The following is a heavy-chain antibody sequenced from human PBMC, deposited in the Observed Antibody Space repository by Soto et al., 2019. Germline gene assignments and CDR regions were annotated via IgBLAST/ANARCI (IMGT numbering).Heavy chain of an antibody. Sequence: GWSLRLACAASGVTCTTYWMHWVRHAPGKWLVWVSRIKTDGSRPTSADSVEGRFTISRDNAKNTLYLQMNSLRVEDTAVYYCGRYRIACSGSCDNCGQGTLVTVSS. V-gene: IGHV3-74*01. CDR1: GVTCTTYW. CDR3: GRYRIACSGSCDN. CDR2: IKTDGSRP. J-gene: IGHJ4*02. D-gene: IGHD3-10*02.